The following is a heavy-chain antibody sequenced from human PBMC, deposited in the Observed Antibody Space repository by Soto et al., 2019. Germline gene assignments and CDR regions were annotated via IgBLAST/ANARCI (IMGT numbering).Heavy chain of an antibody. J-gene: IGHJ6*02. V-gene: IGHV1-2*04. D-gene: IGHD4-17*01. CDR2: INPNSGGT. CDR1: GYTFTGYY. Sequence: GASVKXSCKASGYTFTGYYMHWVRQAPGQGLEWMGWINPNSGGTNYAQKFQGWVTMTRDTSISTAYMELSRLRSDDTAVYYCARDAVTTVPINYYYYYGMDVWGQGTTVTVSS. CDR3: ARDAVTTVPINYYYYYGMDV.